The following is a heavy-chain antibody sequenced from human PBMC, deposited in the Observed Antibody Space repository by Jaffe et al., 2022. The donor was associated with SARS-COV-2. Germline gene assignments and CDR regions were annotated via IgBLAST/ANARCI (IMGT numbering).Heavy chain of an antibody. D-gene: IGHD3-10*01. CDR2: IYYSGST. CDR3: ARIWFDAFDI. CDR1: GGSISSYY. J-gene: IGHJ3*02. Sequence: QVQLQESGPGLVKPSETLSLTCTVSGGSISSYYWSWIRQPPGKGLEWIGYIYYSGSTNYNPSLKSRVTISVDTSKNQFSLKLSSVTAADTAVYYCARIWFDAFDIWGQGTMVTVSS. V-gene: IGHV4-59*01.